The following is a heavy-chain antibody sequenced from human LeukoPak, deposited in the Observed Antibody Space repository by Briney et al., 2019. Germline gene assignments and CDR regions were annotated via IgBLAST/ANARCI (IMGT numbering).Heavy chain of an antibody. J-gene: IGHJ4*02. CDR1: GYTFTSYG. Sequence: ASVKVSCKASGYTFTSYGISWVRQAPGQGLKWMGWISAYNGNTNYAQKLQGRVTMTTDTSTSTAYMELRSLRSDDTAVYYCARVNDYGDYGEFDYWGQGTLVTVSS. D-gene: IGHD4-17*01. V-gene: IGHV1-18*01. CDR3: ARVNDYGDYGEFDY. CDR2: ISAYNGNT.